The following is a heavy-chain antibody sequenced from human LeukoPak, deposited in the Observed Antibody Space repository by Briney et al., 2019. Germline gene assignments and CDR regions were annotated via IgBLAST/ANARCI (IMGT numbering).Heavy chain of an antibody. CDR1: GGSLSGYY. CDR3: ARGGTGFGIWGAFDI. J-gene: IGHJ3*02. CDR2: INHSGST. V-gene: IGHV4-34*01. D-gene: IGHD3-10*01. Sequence: PSETLSLACAIDGGSLSGYYGGSARQPPGKGLEWVEEINHSGSTNYNPSLKSRVTISVDTSKNQFSLKLSSVTAADTAVYYCARGGTGFGIWGAFDIWGQGTMVTVSS.